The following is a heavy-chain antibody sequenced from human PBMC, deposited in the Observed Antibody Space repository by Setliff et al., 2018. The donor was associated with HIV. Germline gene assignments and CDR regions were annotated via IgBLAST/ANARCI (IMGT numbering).Heavy chain of an antibody. D-gene: IGHD3-10*01. CDR3: AKDFIWFGEYYYYGMDV. Sequence: GGSLRLSCAASGFTFSSYSMNWVRQAPGKGLEWVSSISSSSSYIYYADSVKGRFTISRDNAKNSLYLQMNSLRAEDTAVYYCAKDFIWFGEYYYYGMDVWGQGTTVTVSS. CDR2: ISSSSSYI. V-gene: IGHV3-21*01. CDR1: GFTFSSYS. J-gene: IGHJ6*02.